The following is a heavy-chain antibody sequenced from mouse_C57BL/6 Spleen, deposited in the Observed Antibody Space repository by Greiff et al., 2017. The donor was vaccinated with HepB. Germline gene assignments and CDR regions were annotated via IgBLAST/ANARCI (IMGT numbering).Heavy chain of an antibody. CDR3: TTPGYESFAY. CDR1: GFNIKDDY. Sequence: EVQLQQSGAELVRPGASVKLSCTASGFNIKDDYMHWVKQRPEQGLEWIGWIDPENGDTEYASKFQGKATITADTSSNTAYLQLSSLTSEDTAVYYCTTPGYESFAYWGQGTLVTVSA. J-gene: IGHJ3*01. D-gene: IGHD2-2*01. CDR2: IDPENGDT. V-gene: IGHV14-4*01.